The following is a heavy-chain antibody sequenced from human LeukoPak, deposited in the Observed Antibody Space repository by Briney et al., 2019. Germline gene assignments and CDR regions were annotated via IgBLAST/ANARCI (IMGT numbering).Heavy chain of an antibody. Sequence: GASVKASCKASGGTFSSYATSWVRQAPGQGLEWMGGIIPIFGTANYAQKFQGRVTITADESTSTAYMGLSSLRSEDTAVYSCARGYCSSTSCYDGSYYYYMDVWGKGTTVTVSS. CDR2: IIPIFGTA. CDR3: ARGYCSSTSCYDGSYYYYMDV. J-gene: IGHJ6*03. V-gene: IGHV1-69*13. CDR1: GGTFSSYA. D-gene: IGHD2-2*01.